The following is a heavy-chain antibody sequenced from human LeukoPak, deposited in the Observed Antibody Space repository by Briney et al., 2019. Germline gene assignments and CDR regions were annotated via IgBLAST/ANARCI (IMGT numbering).Heavy chain of an antibody. Sequence: GASVKVSCKASGGTFSSYAINWVRQAPGQGLEWMGGIIPIFGTANYAQKFQGRVTITADESTSTAYMELSSLRSEDTAVYYCARDYAPDYYYYYMDVWGKGTTVTVSS. D-gene: IGHD3-16*01. CDR2: IIPIFGTA. J-gene: IGHJ6*03. CDR3: ARDYAPDYYYYYMDV. V-gene: IGHV1-69*01. CDR1: GGTFSSYA.